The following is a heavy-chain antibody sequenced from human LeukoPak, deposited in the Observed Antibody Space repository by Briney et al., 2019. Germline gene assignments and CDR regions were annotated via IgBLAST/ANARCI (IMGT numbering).Heavy chain of an antibody. J-gene: IGHJ4*02. CDR3: ARHRDRDCSSYGCGFDY. V-gene: IGHV4-39*01. CDR2: IYYSGNT. Sequence: PSETLSLTCTVSGGSISSNSFYWGWIRQPPGKGLEWIGSIYYSGNTKYNPSLKSGVTISVDTSKNQLSLKLSSVTAADTAVYYCARHRDRDCSSYGCGFDYWGQGNLVTVSS. CDR1: GGSISSNSFY. D-gene: IGHD2-2*01.